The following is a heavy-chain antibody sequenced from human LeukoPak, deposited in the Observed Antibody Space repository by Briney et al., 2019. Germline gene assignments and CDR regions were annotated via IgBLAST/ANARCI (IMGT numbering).Heavy chain of an antibody. D-gene: IGHD2-21*02. CDR2: IYSGGST. CDR1: GFTFSSYG. J-gene: IGHJ1*01. Sequence: GGSLRLSCAASGFTFSSYGMHWVRQAPGKGLEWVSVIYSGGSTYYAGSVKGRFTISRDNSKNTLYLQMKSLRAEDTAVYYCARTDETAPAEDFQHWGQGTLVTVSS. V-gene: IGHV3-NL1*01. CDR3: ARTDETAPAEDFQH.